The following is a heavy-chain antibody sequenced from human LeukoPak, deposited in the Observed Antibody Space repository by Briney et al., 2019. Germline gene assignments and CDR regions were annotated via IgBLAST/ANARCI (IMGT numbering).Heavy chain of an antibody. Sequence: SETLSLTCTVSGYSISSGYYWGWIRQPPGKGLEWIGEIYHSGSTNYNPSLKSRVTISVDKSKNQFSLKLSSVTAADTAVYYCASSDYYGSGSLDYWGQGTLVTVSS. V-gene: IGHV4-38-2*02. CDR1: GYSISSGYY. CDR3: ASSDYYGSGSLDY. D-gene: IGHD3-10*01. CDR2: IYHSGST. J-gene: IGHJ4*02.